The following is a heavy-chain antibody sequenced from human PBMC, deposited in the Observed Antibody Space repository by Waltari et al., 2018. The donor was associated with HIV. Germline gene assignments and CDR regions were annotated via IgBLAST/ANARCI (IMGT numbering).Heavy chain of an antibody. Sequence: QLQLQQSGPGLVKPSETLSLICTVSGGSIRTSGYYWGWIRQPPGKGLEWIGSIYYSGITYTHPSLKSRVTISADTSRNQFSLWLSSVTAADTAVYYCARLPYCSSASCYPSDARGAFDIWGQGTMVTVSS. CDR1: GGSIRTSGYY. J-gene: IGHJ3*02. V-gene: IGHV4-39*01. D-gene: IGHD2-15*01. CDR3: ARLPYCSSASCYPSDARGAFDI. CDR2: IYYSGIT.